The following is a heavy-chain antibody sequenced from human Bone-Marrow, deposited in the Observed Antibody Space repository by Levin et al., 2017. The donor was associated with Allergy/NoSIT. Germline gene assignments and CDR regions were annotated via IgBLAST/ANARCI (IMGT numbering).Heavy chain of an antibody. J-gene: IGHJ4*02. Sequence: GGSLRLSCTASGFDFSDYYMTWIRQAPGKGLESVSYISSLGTTVSYAASVKGRFTLSRDNAKNSLYLQMDSLKPDDTAVYYGARGDGVNADWGVGTLVTVSS. CDR3: ARGDGVNAD. CDR1: GFDFSDYY. V-gene: IGHV3-11*01. CDR2: ISSLGTTV. D-gene: IGHD3-3*01.